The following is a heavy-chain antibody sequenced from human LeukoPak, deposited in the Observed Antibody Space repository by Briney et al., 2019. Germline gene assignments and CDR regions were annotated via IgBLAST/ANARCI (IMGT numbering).Heavy chain of an antibody. CDR2: ISAYNGNT. V-gene: IGHV1-3*01. Sequence: ASVKISCKASGYTFTSYYMHWVRQAPGQGLEWMGWISAYNGNTNYAQKFQGRVTITRDTSASTAYMELSSLRSEDTAVYYCARGAPIRVAVAATFDPWGQGTLVTVPS. CDR3: ARGAPIRVAVAATFDP. CDR1: GYTFTSYY. D-gene: IGHD6-19*01. J-gene: IGHJ5*02.